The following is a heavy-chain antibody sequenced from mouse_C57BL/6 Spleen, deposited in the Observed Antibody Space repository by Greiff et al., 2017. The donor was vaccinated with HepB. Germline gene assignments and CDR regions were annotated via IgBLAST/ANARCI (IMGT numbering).Heavy chain of an antibody. CDR1: GYAFSSSW. CDR2: IYPGDGDT. V-gene: IGHV1-82*01. D-gene: IGHD1-1*01. Sequence: QVQLQQSGPELVKPGASVKISCKASGYAFSSSWMNWVKQRPGKGLEWIGRIYPGDGDTNYNGKFKGKATLTADKSSSTAYMQLSSLTSEDSAVYSYARRITTVVAKYFDVWGTGTTVTVSS. CDR3: ARRITTVVAKYFDV. J-gene: IGHJ1*03.